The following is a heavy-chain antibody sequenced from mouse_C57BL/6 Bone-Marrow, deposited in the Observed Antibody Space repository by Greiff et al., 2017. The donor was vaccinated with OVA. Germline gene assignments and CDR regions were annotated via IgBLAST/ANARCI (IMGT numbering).Heavy chain of an antibody. J-gene: IGHJ1*03. Sequence: VKLQQSGAELVKPGASVKLSCKASGYTFTSYWMHWVKQRPGRGLEWIGRIDPNSGGTKYNEKFKSKATLTVAKPSSTAYMQLSSLTSEDSAVYYCARSRERQYGVARYFDVWGTGTTVTVSS. CDR3: ARSRERQYGVARYFDV. D-gene: IGHD1-1*01. CDR1: GYTFTSYW. V-gene: IGHV1-72*01. CDR2: IDPNSGGT.